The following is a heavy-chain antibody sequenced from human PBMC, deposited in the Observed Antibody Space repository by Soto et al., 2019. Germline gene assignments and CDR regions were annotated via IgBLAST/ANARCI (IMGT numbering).Heavy chain of an antibody. Sequence: QVQLVQSGAEVKKPGASVKVSCKASGYKFINHYIHWVRQAPGVGLAWMGMITPNGGGTDYAQKFQGSVTMTTDTYASTVHMELSSLRSEDTAVSFRERDASASATSYSFDYWGQGTLVTVSS. CDR2: ITPNGGGT. CDR3: ERDASASATSYSFDY. CDR1: GYKFINHY. D-gene: IGHD3-10*01. J-gene: IGHJ4*02. V-gene: IGHV1-46*01.